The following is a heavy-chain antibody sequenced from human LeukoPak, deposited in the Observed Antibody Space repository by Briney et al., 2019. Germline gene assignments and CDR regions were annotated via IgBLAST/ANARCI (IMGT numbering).Heavy chain of an antibody. CDR2: INHSGST. CDR3: ARKGITMVRGVRYGWYFDL. V-gene: IGHV4-34*01. Sequence: SETLSLTCAVYGGSFSGYYWSWIRQPPGKGLEWIGEINHSGSTNYNPSLKSRVTISVDTSKNQFSLKLSSVTAADTAVYYCARKGITMVRGVRYGWYFDLWGRGTLVTVSS. D-gene: IGHD3-10*01. CDR1: GGSFSGYY. J-gene: IGHJ2*01.